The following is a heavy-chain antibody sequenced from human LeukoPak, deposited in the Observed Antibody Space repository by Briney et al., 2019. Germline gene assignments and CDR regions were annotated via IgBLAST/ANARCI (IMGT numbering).Heavy chain of an antibody. CDR3: ARDATISVGDYYDY. J-gene: IGHJ4*02. V-gene: IGHV3-48*04. D-gene: IGHD1/OR15-1a*01. Sequence: QTGGSLRLSCAASGFTFSSYAMSWVRQAPGKGLEWVSYISSSGSTIYYADSVKGRFTISRDNAKNSLYLQMNSLRAEDTAVYYCARDATISVGDYYDYWGQGTLVTVSS. CDR1: GFTFSSYA. CDR2: ISSSGSTI.